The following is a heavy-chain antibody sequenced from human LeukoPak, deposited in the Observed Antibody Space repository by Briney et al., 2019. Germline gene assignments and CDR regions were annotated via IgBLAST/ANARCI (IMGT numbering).Heavy chain of an antibody. J-gene: IGHJ4*02. V-gene: IGHV3-9*01. Sequence: GGSLRLSCAASGFTFDDYAMHWVRQAPGKGLEWVSGISWNSGSIGYADSVKGRFTISRDNAKNSLYLQMNSLRAEDTALYYCAKDTLSYGDYLDYWGQGTLVTVSS. CDR3: AKDTLSYGDYLDY. CDR2: ISWNSGSI. CDR1: GFTFDDYA. D-gene: IGHD4-17*01.